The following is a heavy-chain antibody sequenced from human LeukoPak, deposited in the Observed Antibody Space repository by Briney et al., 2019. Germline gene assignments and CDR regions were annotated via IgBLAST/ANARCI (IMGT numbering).Heavy chain of an antibody. CDR1: GFTFSSYA. J-gene: IGHJ4*02. V-gene: IGHV3-23*01. CDR3: AIGGLERRHGGFDY. D-gene: IGHD1-1*01. Sequence: GGSLRLSCAASGFTFSSYAMSWVRQAPGKGLEWVSAISGSGGSTYYADSVKGRFTISRDNSKNTLYLQMNSLRAEDTAVYYCAIGGLERRHGGFDYWGQGTLVTVSS. CDR2: ISGSGGST.